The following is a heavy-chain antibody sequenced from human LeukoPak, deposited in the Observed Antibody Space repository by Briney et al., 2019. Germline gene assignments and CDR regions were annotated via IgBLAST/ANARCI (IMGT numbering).Heavy chain of an antibody. Sequence: GGSLRLSCAASGFTFSDYGMHWVRQAPGKGLEWVALIRYDGSNEYYADSVKGRFTISRDGSKSTLYLQMNSLRAEDTAVYYCAKELTVGTTSKNLDYWGQGTLVTVSS. D-gene: IGHD1-26*01. CDR2: IRYDGSNE. V-gene: IGHV3-30*02. CDR1: GFTFSDYG. J-gene: IGHJ4*02. CDR3: AKELTVGTTSKNLDY.